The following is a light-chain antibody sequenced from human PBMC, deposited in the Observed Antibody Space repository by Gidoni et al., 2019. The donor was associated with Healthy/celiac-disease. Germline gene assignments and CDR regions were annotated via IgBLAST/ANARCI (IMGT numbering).Light chain of an antibody. V-gene: IGKV3-15*01. J-gene: IGKJ4*01. CDR2: GAS. CDR1: QSVSSN. CDR3: QQYNNWLT. Sequence: DIVMTQSPATLSVSPGERATLSCRASQSVSSNLAWYQQKPGQAPRLLIYGASTRATGIPARFSGSGSGTEFTLTISSLQSEDFAVYYCQQYNNWLTFXGXTKVEIK.